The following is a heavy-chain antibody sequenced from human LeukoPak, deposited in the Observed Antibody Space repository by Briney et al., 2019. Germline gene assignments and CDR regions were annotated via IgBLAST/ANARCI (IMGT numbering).Heavy chain of an antibody. CDR3: AKRGEGVSNRWYMNNWFDP. CDR2: IRYGGSNK. CDR1: VFTFDCCG. J-gene: IGHJ5*02. V-gene: IGHV3-30*02. Sequence: QPGGSLPLSCAASVFTFDCCGMHGVRQAPGKGLDWVAFIRYGGSNKYYADSVRGRFTISQDNSKHTLYLQMNSLRAEDTAVYYCAKRGEGVSNRWYMNNWFDPWGQGTRVTVSS. D-gene: IGHD6-13*01.